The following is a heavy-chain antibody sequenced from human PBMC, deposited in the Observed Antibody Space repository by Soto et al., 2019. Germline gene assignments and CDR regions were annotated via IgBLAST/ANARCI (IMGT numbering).Heavy chain of an antibody. D-gene: IGHD4-17*01. Sequence: EVQLLESGGGLVQPGGSLRLSCAASGFTFSSYAMSWVRQAPGKGLEWVSAISGSGGSTYYADSVKGRFTISRDNSKNPLYLQMNSLRAEDTAVYYCAKSHGDYSFAFDIWGQGTMVTVSS. V-gene: IGHV3-23*01. CDR2: ISGSGGST. CDR3: AKSHGDYSFAFDI. CDR1: GFTFSSYA. J-gene: IGHJ3*02.